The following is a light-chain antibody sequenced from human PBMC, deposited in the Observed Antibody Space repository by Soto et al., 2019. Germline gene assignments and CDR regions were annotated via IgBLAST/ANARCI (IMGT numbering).Light chain of an antibody. V-gene: IGKV3-15*01. Sequence: SVLAQSPATLSVSTGERATLSCRASQSVSSNLAWYQQKPGQSPRLLIYGTSTRATGIPARFSGSGSGTEFTLTISSLQSEDFAVYYCHQYNFWPTFGQGTKVDIK. CDR3: HQYNFWPT. CDR2: GTS. CDR1: QSVSSN. J-gene: IGKJ1*01.